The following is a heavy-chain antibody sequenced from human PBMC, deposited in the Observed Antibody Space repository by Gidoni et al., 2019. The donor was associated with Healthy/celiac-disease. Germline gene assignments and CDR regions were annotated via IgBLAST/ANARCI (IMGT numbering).Heavy chain of an antibody. D-gene: IGHD6-13*01. J-gene: IGHJ6*02. Sequence: QVQRVQSGAEVKKPGASVKVSCKASGYTFTGYYMNWVRQAPGQGLEWIGWINPNSGGTNYAQKFQGRVTMTRDTSISTAYMELSRLRSDDTAVYYCARGGFIAARGGAAAGTKDVWGQGTTVTVSS. CDR3: ARGGFIAARGGAAAGTKDV. CDR1: GYTFTGYY. V-gene: IGHV1-2*02. CDR2: INPNSGGT.